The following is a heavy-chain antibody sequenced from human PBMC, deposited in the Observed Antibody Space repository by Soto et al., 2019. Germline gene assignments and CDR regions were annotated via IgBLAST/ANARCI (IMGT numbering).Heavy chain of an antibody. V-gene: IGHV1-18*01. CDR2: ISAYSGDT. CDR3: ARPSGSYGDYAWSLKY. J-gene: IGHJ4*02. Sequence: QVQLVQSGAEVKKPGASVKVSCKASGYPFTGYSVGWVRQAPGQGLEWMGWISAYSGDTYYAQRFQDRLSMTTDASTSTAYMELRSLRSDDTALYYCARPSGSYGDYAWSLKYWGQGTLVTVSS. D-gene: IGHD4-17*01. CDR1: GYPFTGYS.